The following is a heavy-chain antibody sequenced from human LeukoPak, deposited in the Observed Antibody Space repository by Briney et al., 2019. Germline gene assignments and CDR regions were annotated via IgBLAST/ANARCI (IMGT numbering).Heavy chain of an antibody. V-gene: IGHV4-39*02. CDR2: ISYSGST. Sequence: PSETLSLTCTVSAGSISSSDYYWGWIRQSPGKGLEWIGRISYSGSTYYNPSLKSRVTISVDTSKNHFSLRLSSVTAADTAVYYRSRLTHSYYSDTSGYYPYYYMDVWGEGTTVAVSS. J-gene: IGHJ6*03. D-gene: IGHD3-22*01. CDR1: AGSISSSDYY. CDR3: SRLTHSYYSDTSGYYPYYYMDV.